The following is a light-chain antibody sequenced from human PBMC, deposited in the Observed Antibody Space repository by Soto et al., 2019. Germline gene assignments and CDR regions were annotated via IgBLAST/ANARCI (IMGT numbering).Light chain of an antibody. V-gene: IGKV3-15*01. CDR3: QQYNIWSSLS. Sequence: EIVMTQSPATLSVSPGERATLSCRASHSISSKLAWYQHKTGQAPRLLIYDTSTRVAGIPSRFTGSGSGTDFTLTISSLQSEDFAVYYCQQYNIWSSLSSGQGTRLEI. J-gene: IGKJ5*01. CDR2: DTS. CDR1: HSISSK.